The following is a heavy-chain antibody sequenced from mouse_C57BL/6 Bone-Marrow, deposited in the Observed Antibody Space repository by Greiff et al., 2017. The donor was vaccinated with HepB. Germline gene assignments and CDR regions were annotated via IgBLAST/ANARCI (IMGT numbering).Heavy chain of an antibody. Sequence: QVQLQQPGAELVKPGASVKLSCKASGYTFTSYWMQWVKQRPGQGLEWIGEIDPSDSYTNYNQKFKGKATLTVDTSSSTAYMQLRSLTSEDSAVYYCARPNYDYFDYWGQGTTLTVSS. CDR3: ARPNYDYFDY. J-gene: IGHJ2*01. D-gene: IGHD2-4*01. CDR1: GYTFTSYW. V-gene: IGHV1-50*01. CDR2: IDPSDSYT.